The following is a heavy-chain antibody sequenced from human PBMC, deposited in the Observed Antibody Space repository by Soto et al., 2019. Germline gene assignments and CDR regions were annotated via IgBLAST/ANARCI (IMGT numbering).Heavy chain of an antibody. J-gene: IGHJ4*02. CDR2: INPSGGST. V-gene: IGHV1-46*01. CDR3: ARVSLQYNWNYGEFDY. D-gene: IGHD1-7*01. CDR1: GYTFTSYY. Sequence: GASVKVSCKASGYTFTSYYMHWVLQAPGQGLEWMGVINPSGGSTSYAQKFQGRVTMTRDTSTSTVYMELSSLRSEDTAVYYCARVSLQYNWNYGEFDYWGQGTLVTV.